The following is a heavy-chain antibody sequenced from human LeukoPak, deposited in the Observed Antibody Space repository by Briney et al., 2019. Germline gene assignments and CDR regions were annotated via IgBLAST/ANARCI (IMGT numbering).Heavy chain of an antibody. CDR2: IYNTGST. V-gene: IGHV3-53*01. Sequence: GGSLRLSCAASGFTVSSSYMSWVRQAPGKGLEWVPIIYNTGSTYYADSVKGRFTISRDNSKNTLYLQINNLRAEDTAVYYCARVEASSGWYWNFDYWGQGTLVTVSS. D-gene: IGHD6-19*01. CDR1: GFTVSSSY. J-gene: IGHJ4*02. CDR3: ARVEASSGWYWNFDY.